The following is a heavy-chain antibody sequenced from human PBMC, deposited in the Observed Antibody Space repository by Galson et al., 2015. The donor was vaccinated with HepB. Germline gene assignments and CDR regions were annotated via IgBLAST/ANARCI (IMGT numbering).Heavy chain of an antibody. CDR2: ISGSGGST. CDR3: ARLRYYYYYYMDV. Sequence: SLRLSCAASGFTFSSYAMSWVRQAPGKGLEWVSAISGSGGSTYYADSVKGRFTISRDNAKNSLYLQMNSLRAEDTAVYYCARLRYYYYYYMDVWGKGTTVTVSS. V-gene: IGHV3-23*01. D-gene: IGHD3-16*01. J-gene: IGHJ6*03. CDR1: GFTFSSYA.